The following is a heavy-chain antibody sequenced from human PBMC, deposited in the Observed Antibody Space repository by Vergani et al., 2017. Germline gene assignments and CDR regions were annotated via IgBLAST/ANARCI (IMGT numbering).Heavy chain of an antibody. V-gene: IGHV6-1*01. CDR1: GDSVSSNSAA. J-gene: IGHJ5*02. D-gene: IGHD3/OR15-3a*01. Sequence: QVQLQQSGPGLVKPSQTLSLTCAISGDSVSSNSAAWNWLRQSPWGGIEWLGRTYYRSKWYNDYAVSVKSRITINPDTSMNHFSLQLNSVTPEDTAVYYCARDGPLHWFDPWGQGTLVTVSS. CDR2: TYYRSKWYN. CDR3: ARDGPLHWFDP.